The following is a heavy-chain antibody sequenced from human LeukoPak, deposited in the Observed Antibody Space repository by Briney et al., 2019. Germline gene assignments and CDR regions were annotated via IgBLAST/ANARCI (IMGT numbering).Heavy chain of an antibody. CDR2: ISGDGGST. Sequence: GGSLRLSCAASGFTFDDYAMHWVRQAPGKGLEWVSLISGDGGSTYYADSVKGRFTISRDNSKNSLYLQMNSLRTEDTALYYCAKVLGYYDSSGYYQEGGFDYWGQGTLVTVSS. CDR3: AKVLGYYDSSGYYQEGGFDY. J-gene: IGHJ4*02. D-gene: IGHD3-22*01. V-gene: IGHV3-43*02. CDR1: GFTFDDYA.